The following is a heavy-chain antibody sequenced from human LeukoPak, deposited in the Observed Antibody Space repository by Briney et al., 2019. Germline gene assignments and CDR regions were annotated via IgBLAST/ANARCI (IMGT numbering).Heavy chain of an antibody. J-gene: IGHJ6*03. CDR3: ARLHYGDYAYYYYMDV. V-gene: IGHV4-4*07. Sequence: SETLSLTCTVSGGSISSYYWSWIRQPAGKGLEWIGRIYTSGSTNYNPSLKSRVTMSVDTSKNQFSLKLSSVTAADTAVYYCARLHYGDYAYYYYMDVWGKGTTVTVSS. CDR1: GGSISSYY. CDR2: IYTSGST. D-gene: IGHD4-17*01.